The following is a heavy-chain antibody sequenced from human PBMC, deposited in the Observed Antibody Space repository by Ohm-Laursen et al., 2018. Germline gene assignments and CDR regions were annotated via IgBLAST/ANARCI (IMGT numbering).Heavy chain of an antibody. CDR1: GFTFSSYA. CDR2: ISGSGGST. CDR3: AKDVAGKWFIFDY. Sequence: SLRLSCTASGFTFSSYAMSWVRQAPGKGLEWVSAISGSGGSTYYADSVKGRFTISRDNSKNTLYLQMNSLRAEDTAVYYCAKDVAGKWFIFDYWGQGALVTVSS. D-gene: IGHD3-22*01. V-gene: IGHV3-23*01. J-gene: IGHJ4*02.